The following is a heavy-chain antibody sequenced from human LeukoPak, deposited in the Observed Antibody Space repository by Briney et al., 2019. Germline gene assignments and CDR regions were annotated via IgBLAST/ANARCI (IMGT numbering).Heavy chain of an antibody. CDR2: INHSGST. V-gene: IGHV4-34*01. Sequence: PWETLSLTCAVYGGSFSGYYWSWIRQPPGKGLEWIGEINHSGSTNYNPPLKSRVTISVDTSKNQFSLKLSSVTAADTAVYYCHYDSSGIVDAFGIWGQGTMVTVSS. CDR3: HYDSSGIVDAFGI. D-gene: IGHD3-22*01. J-gene: IGHJ3*02. CDR1: GGSFSGYY.